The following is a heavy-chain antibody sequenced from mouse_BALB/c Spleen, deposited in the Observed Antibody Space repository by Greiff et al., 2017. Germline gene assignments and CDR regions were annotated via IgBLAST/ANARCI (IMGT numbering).Heavy chain of an antibody. CDR3: ARVGLRRGAMDY. CDR1: GFSLTSYG. CDR2: IWSGGST. V-gene: IGHV2-4-1*01. Sequence: VMLVESGPGLVQPSQSLSITCTVSGFSLTSYGVHWVRQSPGKGLEWLGVIWSGGSTDYNAAFISRLSISKDNSKSQVFFKMNSLQADDTAIYYCARVGLRRGAMDYWGQGTSVTVSS. D-gene: IGHD2-4*01. J-gene: IGHJ4*01.